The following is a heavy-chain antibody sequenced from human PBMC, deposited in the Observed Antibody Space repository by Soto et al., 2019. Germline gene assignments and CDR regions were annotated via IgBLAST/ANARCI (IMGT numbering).Heavy chain of an antibody. Sequence: EVQVVESGGGLVQPGGSLKLSCAASGFTFSGSAVYWVRQASGKGLEWVGRIRSKVNNYATVYAASVEGRFTISRDDSNNTAYLQMNSLKIEDTAVYYCTSPPHDLADYFHFWGPGTRVTVSS. CDR2: IRSKVNNYAT. CDR3: TSPPHDLADYFHF. CDR1: GFTFSGSA. J-gene: IGHJ4*02. V-gene: IGHV3-73*01.